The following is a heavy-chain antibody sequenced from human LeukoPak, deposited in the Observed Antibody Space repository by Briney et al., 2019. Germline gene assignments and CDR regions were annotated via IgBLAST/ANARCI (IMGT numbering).Heavy chain of an antibody. CDR1: GGSISSYY. V-gene: IGHV4-59*01. CDR3: ARSANTRASFDY. Sequence: PSETLSLTCTVSGGSISSYYWSWILQPPGKGLEWIGYIYSSGSTNYSPSLKSRVTISVDASKNHFSLKLNSVTAADTAVHFCARSANTRASFDYWGQGTLVTVTS. CDR2: IYSSGST. J-gene: IGHJ4*02.